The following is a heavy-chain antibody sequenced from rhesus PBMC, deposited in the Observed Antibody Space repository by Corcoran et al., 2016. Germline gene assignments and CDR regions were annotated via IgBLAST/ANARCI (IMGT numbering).Heavy chain of an antibody. CDR2: ISGSSGGT. J-gene: IGHJ4*01. V-gene: IGHV4S7*01. Sequence: QVQLQESGPGLVKPSETLSLTCTVSGGSISDSSYWDWIRQPPGKGLGWIGYISGSSGGTAYNPALKSRGTIATDTTKNQVSLKVSSVTAADTAVYYCARDWTVRGFDYWGQGVLVTVSS. D-gene: IGHD5-12*01. CDR1: GGSISDSSY. CDR3: ARDWTVRGFDY.